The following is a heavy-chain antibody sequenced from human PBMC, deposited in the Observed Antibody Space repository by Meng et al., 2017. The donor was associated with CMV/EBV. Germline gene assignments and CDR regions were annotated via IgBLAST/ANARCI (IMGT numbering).Heavy chain of an antibody. CDR2: IIPIFGTA. J-gene: IGHJ6*02. CDR1: YD. V-gene: IGHV1-69*05. Sequence: YDISWVRQAPGQGLEWMGGIIPIFGTANYAQKFQGRVTITTDESTSTAYMELSSLRSEDTAVYYCAKTGYCSSTSCSPLPYYYGMDVWGQGTTVTVSS. CDR3: AKTGYCSSTSCSPLPYYYGMDV. D-gene: IGHD2-2*01.